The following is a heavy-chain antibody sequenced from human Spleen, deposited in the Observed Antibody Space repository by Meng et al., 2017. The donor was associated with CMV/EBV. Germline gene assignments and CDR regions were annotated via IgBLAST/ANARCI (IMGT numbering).Heavy chain of an antibody. CDR3: APGGGEQAGFDY. CDR1: GITFNSDG. J-gene: IGHJ4*02. Sequence: VQLVWLVGLVVQPWGSLSLSWAASGITFNSDGMHWGRQAPGKGLEWVAFIRYDGSNKYYADSVKGRFTISRDNSKNTLYLQMNSLRAEDAAVYYCAPGGGEQAGFDYWGQGTLVTVSS. V-gene: IGHV3-30*02. D-gene: IGHD1/OR15-1a*01. CDR2: IRYDGSNK.